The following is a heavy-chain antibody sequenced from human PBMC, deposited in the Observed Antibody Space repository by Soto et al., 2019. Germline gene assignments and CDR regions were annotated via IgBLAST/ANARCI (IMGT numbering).Heavy chain of an antibody. Sequence: SQTLSLTCAICGDSVSSNSAAWNWIRQSPSRGLEWLGRTYYRSKWYNDYAVSVKSRITINPDTSKNQFSLQLNSVTPEDTAVNYFARDNLELRAPSYYYGMDAWAQGPTVTFSS. V-gene: IGHV6-1*01. D-gene: IGHD1-7*01. J-gene: IGHJ6*02. CDR2: TYYRSKWYN. CDR3: ARDNLELRAPSYYYGMDA. CDR1: GDSVSSNSAA.